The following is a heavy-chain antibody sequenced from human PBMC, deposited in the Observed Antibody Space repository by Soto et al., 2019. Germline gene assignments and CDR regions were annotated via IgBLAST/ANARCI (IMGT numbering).Heavy chain of an antibody. J-gene: IGHJ6*02. V-gene: IGHV3-49*03. CDR3: TRDLYGGNPQPYGMDV. CDR2: IRSKAYGGTT. Sequence: GXSLRLSCTASGFTFGDYDMSWFRQAPGKGLEWAGLIRSKAYGGTTEYAASVKGRFTISRDDSKSIAYLQMNSLKTEDTAVYYCTRDLYGGNPQPYGMDVWGQGTTVTVSS. CDR1: GFTFGDYD. D-gene: IGHD2-15*01.